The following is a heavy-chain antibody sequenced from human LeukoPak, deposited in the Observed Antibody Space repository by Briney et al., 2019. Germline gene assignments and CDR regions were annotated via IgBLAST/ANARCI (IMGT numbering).Heavy chain of an antibody. CDR2: IKSDGSST. Sequence: QPGGSLRLSCTASGFTFSSYWMHWVRQAPGKGLVWVSRIKSDGSSTAYADSVKGRFTTSRDNDKNTLYLQMNSLRVEDTAVYYCARVYYDSSAYYYFDYWGQGTLVTVSS. CDR1: GFTFSSYW. V-gene: IGHV3-74*01. J-gene: IGHJ4*02. D-gene: IGHD3-22*01. CDR3: ARVYYDSSAYYYFDY.